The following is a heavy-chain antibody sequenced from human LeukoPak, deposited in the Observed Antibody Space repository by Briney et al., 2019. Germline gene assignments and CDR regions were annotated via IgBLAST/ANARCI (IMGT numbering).Heavy chain of an antibody. CDR2: IYYSGST. Sequence: SQTLSLTCTVSGGSISSGGYYWSWIRQHPGKGLEWIGYIYYSGSTYYNPSLKSRVTISVDTSKNQFSLKLSSVTAADTAVYYCARGGDLWFGELGGVDDAFDIWGQGTMVTVSS. CDR1: GGSISSGGYY. J-gene: IGHJ3*02. D-gene: IGHD3-10*01. V-gene: IGHV4-31*03. CDR3: ARGGDLWFGELGGVDDAFDI.